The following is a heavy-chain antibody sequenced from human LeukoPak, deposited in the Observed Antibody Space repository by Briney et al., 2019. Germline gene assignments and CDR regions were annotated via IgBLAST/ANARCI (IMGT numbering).Heavy chain of an antibody. CDR3: ARGRGADYGGNSGYFDY. V-gene: IGHV3-33*01. D-gene: IGHD4-23*01. CDR1: GFTFSGFG. Sequence: GGSLRLSCAASGFTFSGFGMHWVRQAPGRGLEWVAVIWYDGSNKYYADSVKGRFTISRDNPKNTLYVQMNSLRAEDTAVYYCARGRGADYGGNSGYFDYWGQGTLVTVSS. J-gene: IGHJ4*02. CDR2: IWYDGSNK.